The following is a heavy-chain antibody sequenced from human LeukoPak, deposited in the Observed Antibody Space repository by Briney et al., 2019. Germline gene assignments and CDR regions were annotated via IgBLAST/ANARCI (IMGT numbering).Heavy chain of an antibody. D-gene: IGHD6-19*01. Sequence: TSETLSLTCTVSGASISGWYWSWIRQPSGKGLEWIGYIYGSGNTNYNPSLKSRVTMSIDTSKNQFSLKLTSVPAADTAKYYCARETSLAGFASGLGFNYWGQGILVTVSS. J-gene: IGHJ4*02. CDR3: ARETSLAGFASGLGFNY. CDR1: GASISGWY. CDR2: IYGSGNT. V-gene: IGHV4-59*01.